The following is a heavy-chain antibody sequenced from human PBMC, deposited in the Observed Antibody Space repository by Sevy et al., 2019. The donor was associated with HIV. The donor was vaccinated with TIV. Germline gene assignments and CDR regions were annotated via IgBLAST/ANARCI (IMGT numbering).Heavy chain of an antibody. CDR1: VFTFSSYS. J-gene: IGHJ6*02. CDR2: ISSTSRII. D-gene: IGHD6-19*01. CDR3: ARETLNGYSSGWYRPYGMDV. Sequence: GGSLRLSCAVSVFTFSSYSMNWVRQAPGKGLEWVSYISSTSRIIYYADSVKGRFTISRDNAKNSLYLQMNSLRAEDTAVYYCARETLNGYSSGWYRPYGMDVWGQGTTVTVSS. V-gene: IGHV3-48*01.